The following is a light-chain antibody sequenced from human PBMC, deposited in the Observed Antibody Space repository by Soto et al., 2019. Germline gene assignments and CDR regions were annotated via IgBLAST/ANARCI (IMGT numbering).Light chain of an antibody. CDR3: ATWDDDLNAAV. J-gene: IGLJ7*01. V-gene: IGLV1-44*01. Sequence: QSALTQPPSASGTPGQRVTISCSGSSSGLEIKILNWYQHIPGKAPKLLIYNDDQRPSGVPGRFSASTSGTSASLAISGLQSDDEADYYCATWDDDLNAAVFGGGTQLTVL. CDR2: NDD. CDR1: SSGLEIKI.